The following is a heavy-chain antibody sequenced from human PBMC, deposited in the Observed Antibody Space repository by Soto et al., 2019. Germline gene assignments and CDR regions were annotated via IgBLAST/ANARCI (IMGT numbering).Heavy chain of an antibody. CDR3: ASPASWFGRDAFDI. D-gene: IGHD3-10*01. V-gene: IGHV1-18*01. CDR2: ISAYNGNT. CDR1: GYTFTSYG. J-gene: IGHJ3*02. Sequence: VASVKVSCKASGYTFTSYGISWVRQAPGQGLEWMGWISAYNGNTNYAQKLQGRVTMTTDTSTSTAYMELRSLRSDDTAVYYCASPASWFGRDAFDIWGQGTMVTVSS.